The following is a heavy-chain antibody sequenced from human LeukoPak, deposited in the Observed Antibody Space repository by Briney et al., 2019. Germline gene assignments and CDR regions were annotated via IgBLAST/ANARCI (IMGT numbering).Heavy chain of an antibody. J-gene: IGHJ4*02. CDR2: IYYSGNT. D-gene: IGHD4-17*01. CDR3: ATQSYGLFAY. V-gene: IGHV4-39*01. Sequence: SETLSLTCSVSGGSISSSSYYWGWIRQPPGKGLEWIGNIYYSGNTYYNPSLKSRVTISVDASKNQFSLKLSSVTAADTAVYYCATQSYGLFAYWGQGTLVTVSS. CDR1: GGSISSSSYY.